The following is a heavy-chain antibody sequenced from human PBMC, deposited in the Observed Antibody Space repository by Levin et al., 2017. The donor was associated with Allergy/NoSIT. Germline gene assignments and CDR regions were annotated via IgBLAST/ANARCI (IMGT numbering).Heavy chain of an antibody. CDR2: INPDGTSA. CDR1: GFTFSSYY. Sequence: GESLKISCAASGFTFSSYYMHWVRQTPGKGLVWVSLINPDGTSASYADSVTGRFTISRGNARDTVHLQMNSLRVEDTAIYYCVRFMAPGYWGQGTLVTVSS. J-gene: IGHJ4*02. CDR3: VRFMAPGY. D-gene: IGHD5-24*01. V-gene: IGHV3-74*01.